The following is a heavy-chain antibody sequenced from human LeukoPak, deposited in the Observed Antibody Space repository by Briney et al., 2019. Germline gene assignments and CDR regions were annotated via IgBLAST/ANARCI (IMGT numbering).Heavy chain of an antibody. CDR1: GGSISSSSYY. D-gene: IGHD3-22*01. Sequence: SETLSLTCTVSGGSISSSSYYWGWIRQPPGRGLEWIGSVYYTGSTYYNPSLKSRVTISVDTSKNQFSLKLSSVTAADTAVYYSARPLDYYDSSGYYGGGDAFDIWGQGTMVTVSS. CDR2: VYYTGST. CDR3: ARPLDYYDSSGYYGGGDAFDI. J-gene: IGHJ3*02. V-gene: IGHV4-39*07.